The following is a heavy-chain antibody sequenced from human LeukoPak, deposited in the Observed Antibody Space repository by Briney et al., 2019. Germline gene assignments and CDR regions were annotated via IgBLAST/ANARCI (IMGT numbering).Heavy chain of an antibody. Sequence: WVRQAPGKGLEWIGSIYYSKNTYYNPSLKSRVTISADTPKNQFSLTLGSVSATDTAVYYCVSPRGFSYGYFDYWGQGTLVTVSS. J-gene: IGHJ4*02. CDR3: VSPRGFSYGYFDY. D-gene: IGHD5-18*01. CDR2: IYYSKNT. V-gene: IGHV4-39*01.